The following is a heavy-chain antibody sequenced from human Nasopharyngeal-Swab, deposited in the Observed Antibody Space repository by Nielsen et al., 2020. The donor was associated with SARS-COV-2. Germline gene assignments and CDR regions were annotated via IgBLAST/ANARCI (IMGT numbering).Heavy chain of an antibody. CDR1: GYSFTSYW. J-gene: IGHJ6*02. D-gene: IGHD6-19*01. Sequence: GESLKISCKGSGYSFTSYWIGWVRQMPGTGLEWMGIIYPGDSDTRYSPSFQGQVTISADKSISTAYLQWSSLKASDTAMYYCARQGQQWLVNYYYYGMDVWGQGTTVTVSS. CDR2: IYPGDSDT. CDR3: ARQGQQWLVNYYYYGMDV. V-gene: IGHV5-51*01.